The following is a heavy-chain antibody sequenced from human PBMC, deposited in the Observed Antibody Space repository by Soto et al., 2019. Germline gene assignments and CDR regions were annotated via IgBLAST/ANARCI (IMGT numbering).Heavy chain of an antibody. V-gene: IGHV3-23*01. Sequence: GGSTYHADSVKGRFTISRDNSKNTLYMQMNSLRAEDTALYYCAKGGSYVSGSYYGGGFDFWGQGTMVTVSS. J-gene: IGHJ3*01. CDR2: GGST. D-gene: IGHD3-10*01. CDR3: AKGGSYVSGSYYGGGFDF.